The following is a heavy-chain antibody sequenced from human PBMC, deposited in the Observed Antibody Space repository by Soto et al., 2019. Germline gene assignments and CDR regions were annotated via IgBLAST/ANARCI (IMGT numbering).Heavy chain of an antibody. Sequence: ASVEVSCKTSGYSFSSQGISWVRQAPGQGLEWIGWISATGDTNYAQKFQGRITVTADTSTSTAYMELRSLTSDDTAVYYCVRSGYLNRDFDFWGQGTLVTVSS. CDR3: VRSGYLNRDFDF. D-gene: IGHD3-3*01. CDR1: GYSFSSQG. V-gene: IGHV1-18*01. CDR2: ISATGDT. J-gene: IGHJ4*02.